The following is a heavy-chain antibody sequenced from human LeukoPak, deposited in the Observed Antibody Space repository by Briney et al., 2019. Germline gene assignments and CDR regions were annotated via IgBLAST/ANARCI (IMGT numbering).Heavy chain of an antibody. D-gene: IGHD3-3*01. Sequence: GSLRLSCVASGFTFSSYVMSWVRQPPGKGLEWIGEINHSGSTNYNPSLKSRVTISVDTSKNQFSLKLSSVAAADTAVYYCARIPDFWSGYGYWGQGTLVTVSS. J-gene: IGHJ4*02. CDR2: INHSGST. V-gene: IGHV4-34*01. CDR3: ARIPDFWSGYGY. CDR1: GFTFSSYV.